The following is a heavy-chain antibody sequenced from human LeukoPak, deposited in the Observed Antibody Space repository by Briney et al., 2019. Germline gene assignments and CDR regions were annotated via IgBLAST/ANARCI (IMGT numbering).Heavy chain of an antibody. J-gene: IGHJ5*02. D-gene: IGHD6-25*01. V-gene: IGHV1-8*03. CDR1: GYTFTSYD. CDR3: ARKRRHNWFDP. Sequence: ASVKVSCKASGYTFTSYDINWVRQATGQGLEWMGWMNPNSGNTGYAQKFQGRVTITRNTSISTAYMELSSLRSEDTAVYYCARKRRHNWFDPWGQGTLVTVSS. CDR2: MNPNSGNT.